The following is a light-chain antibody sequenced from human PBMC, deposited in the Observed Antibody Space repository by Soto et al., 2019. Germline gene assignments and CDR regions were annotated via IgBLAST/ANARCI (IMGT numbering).Light chain of an antibody. CDR3: QQRSNWPPLT. CDR2: DAS. J-gene: IGKJ4*01. V-gene: IGKV3-11*01. CDR1: QSVSNL. Sequence: EIVLTQSPATLSLSPGERATLSCRTSQSVSNLLAWYQQKPGQAPRLLISDASNRATGIPARFSGSGSGTDFTLTISSLEPEDFAVYFCQQRSNWPPLTFGGETKVEIK.